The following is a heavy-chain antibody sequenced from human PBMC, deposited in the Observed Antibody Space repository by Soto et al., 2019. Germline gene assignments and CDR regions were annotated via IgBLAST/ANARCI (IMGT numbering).Heavy chain of an antibody. Sequence: QMQLVESGGGVAQPGTSLRLSCAASGFTFSRYGMHWVRQAPGKGLEWVAMIWYDGSHKNYGDSVKGRFTISRDNPKNTLFLLMDTLRVEDTALYYCARDRRDDRGNWFDPWGQGIMVTVSS. V-gene: IGHV3-33*01. CDR1: GFTFSRYG. D-gene: IGHD3-10*01. J-gene: IGHJ5*02. CDR3: ARDRRDDRGNWFDP. CDR2: IWYDGSHK.